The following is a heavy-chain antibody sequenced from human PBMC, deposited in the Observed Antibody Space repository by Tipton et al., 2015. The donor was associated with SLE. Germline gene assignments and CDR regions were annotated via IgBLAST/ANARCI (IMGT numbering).Heavy chain of an antibody. CDR2: IILIFGTA. D-gene: IGHD3-10*01. Sequence: QLVQSGAEVRKPESSVKISCKTSGGTFNNFAISWVRQAPGQGLEWMGGIILIFGTANYAQKFQGRVPITADESTSPADMELNSLRAEVMAVHYSARITVVRGAILHNCCTMCVWGNWTTVTVSS. CDR1: GGTFNNFA. CDR3: ARITVVRGAILHNCCTMCV. V-gene: IGHV1-69*01. J-gene: IGHJ6*04.